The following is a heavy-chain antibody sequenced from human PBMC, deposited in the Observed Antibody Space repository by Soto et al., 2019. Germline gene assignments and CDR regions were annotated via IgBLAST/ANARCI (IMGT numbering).Heavy chain of an antibody. CDR3: ASGDYDFWSGPGGGMDV. J-gene: IGHJ6*02. V-gene: IGHV1-69*12. D-gene: IGHD3-3*01. Sequence: QVQLVQSGAEVKKPGSSVKVSCKASGGTFSSYAISWVRQAPGQGLEWMGGIIPIFGTANYAQKFHGRLTITADESTSTAYMELSSLRSEDTAVYYCASGDYDFWSGPGGGMDVWGQGTTVTVSS. CDR1: GGTFSSYA. CDR2: IIPIFGTA.